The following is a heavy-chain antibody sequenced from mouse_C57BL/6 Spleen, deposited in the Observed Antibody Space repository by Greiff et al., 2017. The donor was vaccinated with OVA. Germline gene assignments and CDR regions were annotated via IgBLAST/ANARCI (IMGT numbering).Heavy chain of an antibody. CDR3: ARYDYGSSFYFDY. V-gene: IGHV1-7*01. J-gene: IGHJ2*01. CDR2: INPSSGYT. CDR1: GYTFTSYW. D-gene: IGHD1-1*01. Sequence: VKLMESGAELARPGASVKLSCKASGYTFTSYWMHWVKQRPGQGLEWIGYINPSSGYTKYNQKFKDKATLTADKSSSTAYMQLSSLTYEDSAVYYCARYDYGSSFYFDYWGQGTTLTVSS.